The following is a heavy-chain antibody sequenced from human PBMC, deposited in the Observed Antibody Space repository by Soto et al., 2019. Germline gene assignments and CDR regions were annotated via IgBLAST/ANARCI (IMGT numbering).Heavy chain of an antibody. J-gene: IGHJ4*02. CDR2: INPSGGST. CDR3: ARDNYGYYYDY. V-gene: IGHV1-46*01. D-gene: IGHD3-10*01. Sequence: ASVKVSCKASGYTFTSYYMHWVRQAPGQGLEWMGIINPSGGSTSYAQKFQGRVTINPDTSRNQFSLQLNSVTPEDTAVYYCARDNYGYYYDYWGQGTLVTVSS. CDR1: GYTFTSYY.